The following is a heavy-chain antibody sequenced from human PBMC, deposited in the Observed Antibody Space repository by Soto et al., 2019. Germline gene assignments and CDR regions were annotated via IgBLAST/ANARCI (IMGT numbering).Heavy chain of an antibody. Sequence: GGSLRLSCAASGFTFDDYAMHWVRQAPGKGLEWVSGISWNSGSIGYADSVKGRFTISRDNAKNSLYLQMNSLRAEDTALYYCAKDVVVAASYYYYYMDVWGKGTTVTVSS. D-gene: IGHD2-15*01. CDR3: AKDVVVAASYYYYYMDV. CDR1: GFTFDDYA. V-gene: IGHV3-9*01. CDR2: ISWNSGSI. J-gene: IGHJ6*03.